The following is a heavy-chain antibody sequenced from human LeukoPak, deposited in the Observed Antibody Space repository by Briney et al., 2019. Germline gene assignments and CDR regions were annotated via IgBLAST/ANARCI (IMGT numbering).Heavy chain of an antibody. CDR3: ARVGTDGDYKGYFDY. Sequence: GASVKVSCKASGGTFSSYAISWVRQAPGQGLEWMGGIIPIFGTANYAQKFQGRVTITADESTSTAYMELSSLRSEDTAAYYCARVGTDGDYKGYFDYWGQGTLVTVSS. V-gene: IGHV1-69*13. CDR1: GGTFSSYA. CDR2: IIPIFGTA. D-gene: IGHD4-17*01. J-gene: IGHJ4*02.